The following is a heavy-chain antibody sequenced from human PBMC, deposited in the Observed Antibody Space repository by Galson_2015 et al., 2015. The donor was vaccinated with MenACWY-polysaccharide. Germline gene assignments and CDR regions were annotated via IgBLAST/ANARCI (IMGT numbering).Heavy chain of an antibody. V-gene: IGHV3-7*01. CDR1: GFTFSIYW. J-gene: IGHJ4*02. CDR3: GRPNYRLNTVFDY. D-gene: IGHD4/OR15-4a*01. CDR2: INEDGSEK. Sequence: SLRLSCAASGFTFSIYWMTWVRQAPGKGLEWVANINEDGSEKQYVDSVKGRFTISRDNAKNSVFLQMNSLRAEDTAVYYCGRPNYRLNTVFDYWGQGTLVTVSS.